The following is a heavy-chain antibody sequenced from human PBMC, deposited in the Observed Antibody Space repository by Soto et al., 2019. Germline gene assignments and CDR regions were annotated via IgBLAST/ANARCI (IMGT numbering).Heavy chain of an antibody. CDR1: GGSISSGTYS. CDR3: ARESGSDRYSTYNWFGP. V-gene: IGHV4-30-2*01. J-gene: IGHJ5*02. CDR2: IYYSGNT. Sequence: QLQLQESGSGLVKPSQTLSLTCAVSGGSISSGTYSWSWIRQPPGKGLEWIGYIYYSGNTYYNPSFGSRVTISVDRSKNQFSLKLSSLTAADTAVYYCARESGSDRYSTYNWFGPWGQGTLVTVSS. D-gene: IGHD3-16*02.